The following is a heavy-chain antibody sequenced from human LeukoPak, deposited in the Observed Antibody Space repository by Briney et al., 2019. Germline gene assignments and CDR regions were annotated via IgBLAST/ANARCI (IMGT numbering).Heavy chain of an antibody. CDR1: GFTFSSYW. V-gene: IGHV3-7*01. CDR3: ARYRAFDI. J-gene: IGHJ3*02. Sequence: GGSLRLSCAGSGFTFSSYWMSWVRQAPGKGLEWVANIEQDGSEKYYVDSAKGRFTISRDNAKNPLFLQMNSLRVEDTAVYYCARYRAFDIWGQGTMVTVSS. CDR2: IEQDGSEK.